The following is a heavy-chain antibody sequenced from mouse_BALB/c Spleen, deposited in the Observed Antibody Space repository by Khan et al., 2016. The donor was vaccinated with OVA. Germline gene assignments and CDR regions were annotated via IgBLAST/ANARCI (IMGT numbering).Heavy chain of an antibody. J-gene: IGHJ2*01. Sequence: EVELVESGGDLVKPGGSLELSCAASGFTFSSYGMSWVRQTPDRRLEWVATISSGGSYTYYPDSVKGRFTISRDNAKNTLYLQMSGLKSEDTAMYYCARQEGYYGSSYYFDYWGQGTTLTVSS. CDR2: ISSGGSYT. V-gene: IGHV5-6*01. CDR3: ARQEGYYGSSYYFDY. CDR1: GFTFSSYG. D-gene: IGHD1-1*01.